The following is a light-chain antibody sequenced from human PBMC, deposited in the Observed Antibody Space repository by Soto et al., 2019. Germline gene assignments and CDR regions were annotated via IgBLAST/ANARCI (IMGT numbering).Light chain of an antibody. CDR2: DVD. CDR1: GSDIGGYNY. V-gene: IGLV2-14*03. CDR3: SSYTSSGALIL. Sequence: QSALTQPASVSASPGQSITISCTGAGSDIGGYNYVSWYQQHPGNAPKLMIYDVDSRPSGVSNRFSGSKSGNTASLTISGLQAEDEADYFCSSYTSSGALILFGGGTKLTVL. J-gene: IGLJ2*01.